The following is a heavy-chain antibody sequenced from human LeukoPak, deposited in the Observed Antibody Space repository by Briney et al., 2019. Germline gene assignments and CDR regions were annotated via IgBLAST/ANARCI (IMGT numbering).Heavy chain of an antibody. V-gene: IGHV5-51*01. Sequence: GASLQISCKGSGYSFTSYWIGWVRQLPGKGLEWMGIIYPGDSDTRYSPSFQGQVTISADKSISTAYLQWSSLKASDTAMYYCARLEGSSWSSYYYYGMDVWGQGTTVTVSS. CDR2: IYPGDSDT. J-gene: IGHJ6*02. D-gene: IGHD6-13*01. CDR3: ARLEGSSWSSYYYYGMDV. CDR1: GYSFTSYW.